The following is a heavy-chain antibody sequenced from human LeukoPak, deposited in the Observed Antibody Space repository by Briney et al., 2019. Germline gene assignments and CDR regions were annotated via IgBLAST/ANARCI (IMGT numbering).Heavy chain of an antibody. CDR1: GFTFSTYV. CDR3: ARVVAGSVYKSGMDV. J-gene: IGHJ6*02. Sequence: GGSLRLSCAASGFTFSTYVMYWVRQAPGKGLQWVAVILYDGSNKYYADSVKGRFIISRDNSKNTLYLQMNSLTAEDTAVYYCARVVAGSVYKSGMDVWGQGTTVTVSS. D-gene: IGHD6-19*01. CDR2: ILYDGSNK. V-gene: IGHV3-30*01.